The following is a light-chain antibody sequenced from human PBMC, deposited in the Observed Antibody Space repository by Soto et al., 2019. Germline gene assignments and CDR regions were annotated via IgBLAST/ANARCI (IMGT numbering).Light chain of an antibody. Sequence: DIQMTQSPSTLSASVGDRVTITCRASQSFTTWLAWYQQKPGKAPKLLIHKASNLQSGVPARFSGSESGTEFTLTISSLQPDDFATYYCLQYHSYPWAFGQGPKVEIK. CDR1: QSFTTW. J-gene: IGKJ1*01. CDR3: LQYHSYPWA. CDR2: KAS. V-gene: IGKV1-5*03.